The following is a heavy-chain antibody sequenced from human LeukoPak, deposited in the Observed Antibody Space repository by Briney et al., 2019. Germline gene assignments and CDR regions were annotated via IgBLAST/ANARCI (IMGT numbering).Heavy chain of an antibody. Sequence: PGGSLRLSCAASGVTFSTHNMNWVHQAPGQGLEWVSYISSSSSSIYYADSLQGRFTISRDNAKNSLYLQMNSLRVEDTAVYYCARGRPVDYWGQGTLVTVSS. CDR2: ISSSSSSI. CDR3: ARGRPVDY. V-gene: IGHV3-48*01. CDR1: GVTFSTHN. J-gene: IGHJ4*02.